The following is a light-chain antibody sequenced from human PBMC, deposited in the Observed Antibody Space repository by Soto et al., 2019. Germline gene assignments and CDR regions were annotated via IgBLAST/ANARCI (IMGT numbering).Light chain of an antibody. CDR3: HQYGGALPLT. V-gene: IGKV3-20*01. J-gene: IGKJ5*01. CDR2: GAS. Sequence: EIVLTQSPGTLSLSPGDAATLSCRASQSVRSTYLAWYQQKPGQAPRLLIYGASSRATGIPDRFSGSGSGTDFTLTIRRLEPEDFAVYYRHQYGGALPLTFGQGTRLEIK. CDR1: QSVRSTY.